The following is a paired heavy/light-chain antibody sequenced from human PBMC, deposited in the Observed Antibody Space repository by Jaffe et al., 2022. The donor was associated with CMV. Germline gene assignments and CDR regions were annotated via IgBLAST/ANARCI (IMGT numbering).Light chain of an antibody. CDR3: QKYKSAPWT. V-gene: IGKV1-27*01. CDR2: AAS. CDR1: QGIDNY. Sequence: DIQMTQSPSSMSAYVGDRVTITCRASQGIDNYVAWYQQKPGKVPKLLISAASTLQLEVPSRFSGSGSGTDFTLTISSLQPEDVATYYCQKYKSAPWTFGRGTKVEIK. J-gene: IGKJ1*01.
Heavy chain of an antibody. D-gene: IGHD2-21*01. Sequence: EVQLLQSGGGLVQPGGSLRLSCAASGFTFSTYAMSWVRQAPGKGLEWVSGITGSGDTTYYADSVRGRFTISRDNTQNTLYLQINNLRAEDTAVFYCAKDSPDCVGFSCHLFQHWGQGTLVTVSS. CDR2: ITGSGDTT. J-gene: IGHJ1*01. CDR1: GFTFSTYA. CDR3: AKDSPDCVGFSCHLFQH. V-gene: IGHV3-23*01.